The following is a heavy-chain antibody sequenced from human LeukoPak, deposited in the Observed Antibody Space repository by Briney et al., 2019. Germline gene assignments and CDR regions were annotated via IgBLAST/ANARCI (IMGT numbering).Heavy chain of an antibody. J-gene: IGHJ5*02. D-gene: IGHD2-15*01. CDR2: IYYSGST. CDR1: GGSISSYY. CDR3: ARDILAYCSGGSCYNWFDP. V-gene: IGHV4-59*12. Sequence: PSETLSLTCTVSGGSISSYYWSWIRQPPGKGLEWIGYIYYSGSTNYNPSLKSRVTISVDTSKNQFSLKLSSVTAADTAVYYCARDILAYCSGGSCYNWFDPWGQGTLVTVSS.